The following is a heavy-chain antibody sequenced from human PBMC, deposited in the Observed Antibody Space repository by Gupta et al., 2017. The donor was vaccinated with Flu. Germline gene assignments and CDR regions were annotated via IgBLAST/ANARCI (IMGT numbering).Heavy chain of an antibody. CDR2: FDPEDGET. CDR3: ATTKRYYYDSSGYEKNFDY. J-gene: IGHJ4*02. Sequence: QVQLVQSGAEVKKPGASVKVSCKVSGYTLTELSMHWVRQAPGKGLEWMGGFDPEDGETIYAQKFQGRVTMTEDTSTDTAYMELSSLRSEDTAVYYCATTKRYYYDSSGYEKNFDYWGQGTLVTVSS. V-gene: IGHV1-24*01. CDR1: GYTLTELS. D-gene: IGHD3-22*01.